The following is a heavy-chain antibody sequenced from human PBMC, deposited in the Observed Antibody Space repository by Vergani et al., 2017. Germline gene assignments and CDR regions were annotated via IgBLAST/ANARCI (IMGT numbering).Heavy chain of an antibody. Sequence: VQLVESGGGLVQPGGSLRLSCAASGFTFSDYYMSWIRQAPGKGLEWIGEINHSGSTNYNPSLKSRVTISVATSKNQFSLKLSSVTAADTAVYYCARETFYGDYVRFDYYYYYMDVWGKGTTVTVSS. CDR1: GFTFSDYY. V-gene: IGHV4-34*01. CDR3: ARETFYGDYVRFDYYYYYMDV. CDR2: INHSGST. J-gene: IGHJ6*03. D-gene: IGHD4-17*01.